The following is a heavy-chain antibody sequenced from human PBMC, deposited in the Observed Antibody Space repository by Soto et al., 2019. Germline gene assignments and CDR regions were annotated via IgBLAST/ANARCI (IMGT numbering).Heavy chain of an antibody. CDR3: ATGRDSDTPLANWFDP. CDR1: GYTLTELS. CDR2: FDPEDGET. J-gene: IGHJ5*02. D-gene: IGHD2-21*01. Sequence: GASVKVSCKVSGYTLTELSMHWARQAPGKGLEWMGGFDPEDGETIYAQKFQGRVTMTEDTSTDTAYMELSSLRSEDTAVYYCATGRDSDTPLANWFDPWGQGTLVTVSS. V-gene: IGHV1-24*01.